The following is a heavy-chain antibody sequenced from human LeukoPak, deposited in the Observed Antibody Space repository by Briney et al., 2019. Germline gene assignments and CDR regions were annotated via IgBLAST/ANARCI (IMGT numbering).Heavy chain of an antibody. CDR2: ISWTSGSI. V-gene: IGHV3-9*01. Sequence: GGSLRLSCAASGFTFDDYAMHWVRQAPGKGLEWVSGISWTSGSIGYADSVKGRFTISRDNAKNSLYLQMNSLRAEDTALYYCAKDISLEPLYFDYWGQGTLVTVSS. J-gene: IGHJ4*02. CDR3: AKDISLEPLYFDY. D-gene: IGHD1-1*01. CDR1: GFTFDDYA.